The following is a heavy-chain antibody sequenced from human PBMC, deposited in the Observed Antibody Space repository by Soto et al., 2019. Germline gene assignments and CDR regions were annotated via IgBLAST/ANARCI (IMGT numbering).Heavy chain of an antibody. CDR2: ISGSADST. D-gene: IGHD2-8*01. CDR3: AKTRGAMIYAISVYGMDV. Sequence: EVQLLESGGGFIHPGGSLRLPCAASGFSFSSFAMNWVRQAPGKGLEWVSIISGSADSTFYADSVKGRFTISRDNSKSTLYLQINSLRAEDTAVYYCAKTRGAMIYAISVYGMDVWGQGTTVTVSS. CDR1: GFSFSSFA. V-gene: IGHV3-23*01. J-gene: IGHJ6*02.